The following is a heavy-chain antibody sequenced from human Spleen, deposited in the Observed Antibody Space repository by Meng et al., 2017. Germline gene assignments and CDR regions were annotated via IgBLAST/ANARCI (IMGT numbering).Heavy chain of an antibody. CDR1: GDSISSNHYY. CDR3: ARDAYFQH. J-gene: IGHJ1*01. V-gene: IGHV4-39*07. CDR2: IYYSRST. Sequence: SETLSLTCTVSGDSISSNHYYWGWIRQPPGKGLEWIGSIYYSRSTYYNPSLNSRVTISVDTSKNQFSLKLSAVTAADTAVYYCARDAYFQHWGQGTLVTVSS.